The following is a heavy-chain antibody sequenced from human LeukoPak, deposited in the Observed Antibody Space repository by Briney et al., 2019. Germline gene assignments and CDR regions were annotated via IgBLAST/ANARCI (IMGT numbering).Heavy chain of an antibody. V-gene: IGHV3-74*01. D-gene: IGHD3-10*01. CDR1: GFTFSSYW. J-gene: IGHJ4*02. Sequence: GGSLRLSCATSGFTFSSYWMHWVRQAPGKGLVWVSRINDDGRTTNYADSVKGRFTISRDNAKNTVYLQMSSLRAEGTAVYYCTRGREGNYGLFDSWGQGTLVTLSS. CDR2: INDDGRTT. CDR3: TRGREGNYGLFDS.